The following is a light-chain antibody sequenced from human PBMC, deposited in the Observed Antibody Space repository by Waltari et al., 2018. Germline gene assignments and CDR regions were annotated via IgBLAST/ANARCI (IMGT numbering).Light chain of an antibody. CDR1: NLGDKY. CDR3: QTWDSSAGV. Sequence: SYALTQPPSVSVSPGQSATITCSGDNLGDKYASWYQQRPGQSPVLVIYQDVMRPSGIPERFSCSNSGNTATLTISETQAMDEADYYCQTWDSSAGVFGGGTKLTVL. V-gene: IGLV3-1*01. J-gene: IGLJ3*02. CDR2: QDV.